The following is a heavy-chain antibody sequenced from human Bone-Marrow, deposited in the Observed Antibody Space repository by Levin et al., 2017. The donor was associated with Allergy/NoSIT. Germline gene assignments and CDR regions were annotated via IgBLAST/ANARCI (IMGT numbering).Heavy chain of an antibody. V-gene: IGHV4-30-4*08. Sequence: PSETLSLTCTVSGGSISSGVYYWSWIRQPPGNGLEWIGYISHSGSTNYSPSLKSRVTMSVEMSKNQFSLKLSCVNAADTAVYYCARRHGSEGEYAFDYWGQGTLVTVSS. D-gene: IGHD3-10*01. CDR1: GGSISSGVYY. J-gene: IGHJ4*02. CDR2: ISHSGST. CDR3: ARRHGSEGEYAFDY.